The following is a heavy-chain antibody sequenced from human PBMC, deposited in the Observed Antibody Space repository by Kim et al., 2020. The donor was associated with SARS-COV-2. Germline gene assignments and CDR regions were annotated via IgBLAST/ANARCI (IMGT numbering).Heavy chain of an antibody. Sequence: GGSLRLSCAASGFTFSSYAMSWVRQAPGKGLEWVSAISGSGGSTYYADSVKGRFTISRDNSKNTLYLQMNSLRAEDTAVYYCAKPNLSRNMIVVVILYYFDYWGQGTLVTVSS. D-gene: IGHD3-22*01. CDR1: GFTFSSYA. V-gene: IGHV3-23*01. CDR3: AKPNLSRNMIVVVILYYFDY. J-gene: IGHJ4*02. CDR2: ISGSGGST.